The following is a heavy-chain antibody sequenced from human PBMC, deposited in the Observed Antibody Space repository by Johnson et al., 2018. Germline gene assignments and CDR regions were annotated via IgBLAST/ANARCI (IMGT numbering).Heavy chain of an antibody. D-gene: IGHD3-3*02. Sequence: QVQLVQSGGAFVQRGESLRLSCAASGFIFSDYYMAWIRQAPGKGLQWVSYISNTGVTKTYADSVEGRFTISRDNAKNSLYLEMTSLRADDTAVYYCTRELGDAFDMWGQGTLVTVSS. J-gene: IGHJ3*02. CDR1: GFIFSDYY. CDR3: TRELGDAFDM. V-gene: IGHV3-11*01. CDR2: ISNTGVTK.